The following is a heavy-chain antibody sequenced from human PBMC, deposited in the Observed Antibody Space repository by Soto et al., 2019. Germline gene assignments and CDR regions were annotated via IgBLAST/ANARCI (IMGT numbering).Heavy chain of an antibody. D-gene: IGHD2-2*01. V-gene: IGHV4-4*02. CDR1: GGSISSSNW. CDR3: ARVVGGYDYGMDV. Sequence: QVQLQESGPGLVKPSGTLSLTCAVSGGSISSSNWWSWVRQPPGKGLEWIGEIDHSGSTNYNPSLKSRVTISVDTSKNQFSLKLSSVTAADTAVYYCARVVGGYDYGMDVWGQGTTVTVSS. J-gene: IGHJ6*02. CDR2: IDHSGST.